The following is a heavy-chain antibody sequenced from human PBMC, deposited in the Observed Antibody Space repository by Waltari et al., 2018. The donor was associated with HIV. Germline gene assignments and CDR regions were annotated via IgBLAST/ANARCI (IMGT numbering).Heavy chain of an antibody. J-gene: IGHJ6*02. V-gene: IGHV1-8*01. CDR3: ARNSSGKGNRYFYYGLDV. Sequence: VHMVQSGPAGERPGASVNIPRKFYAYRVVIFAVIWVRQLGAPGPELLGWINPNSGNTAAPYIFGDRATMTRDVSTDTAYMEMSGLTPEDTAIYYCARNSSGKGNRYFYYGLDVWGQGTPVTV. CDR2: INPNSGNT. CDR1: AYRVVIFA. D-gene: IGHD3-22*01.